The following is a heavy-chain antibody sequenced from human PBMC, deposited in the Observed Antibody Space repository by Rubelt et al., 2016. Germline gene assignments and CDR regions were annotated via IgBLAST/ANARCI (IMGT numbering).Heavy chain of an antibody. J-gene: IGHJ4*02. CDR1: GGSFSGYY. D-gene: IGHD4-23*01. CDR2: INHSGSA. Sequence: QVQLQQWGAGLLKPSETLSLTCAVYGGSFSGYYWSWIRQPPGKGLEWIGEINHSGSANYNPSLKTRVTISVDTSKNQFSLELSSGTARDTAVYYWAKELCMGGNCYLGDWGQGTRVTVSS. CDR3: AKELCMGGNCYLGD. V-gene: IGHV4-34*01.